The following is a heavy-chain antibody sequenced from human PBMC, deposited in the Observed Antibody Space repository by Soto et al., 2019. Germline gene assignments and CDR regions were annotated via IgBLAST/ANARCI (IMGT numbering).Heavy chain of an antibody. CDR2: IIPIFGTA. CDR1: GGTFSSYA. Sequence: QVQLVQSGAEVKKPGSSVKVSCKASGGTFSSYAISWVRQAPGQGLEWMGGIIPIFGTANYAQKFQGRVTITADXXTXTXXMELSSLRSEDTAVYYCARRGGLERGRDYYYGMDVWGQGTTVTVSS. V-gene: IGHV1-69*12. J-gene: IGHJ6*02. D-gene: IGHD1-1*01. CDR3: ARRGGLERGRDYYYGMDV.